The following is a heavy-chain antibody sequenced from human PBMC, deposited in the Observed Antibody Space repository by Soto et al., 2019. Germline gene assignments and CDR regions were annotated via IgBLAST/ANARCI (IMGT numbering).Heavy chain of an antibody. CDR1: GDSVSSNSAA. CDR3: ARDLSGPYYYDSSGYYPPSYFDY. D-gene: IGHD3-22*01. CDR2: TYYRSKWYN. Sequence: PSQTLSLTCALSGDSVSSNSAAWNWIRQSPSRGLEWLGRTYYRSKWYNDYAVSVKSRITINPDTSKNQFSLQLNSVTPEDTAVYYCARDLSGPYYYDSSGYYPPSYFDYWGQGTLVTVSS. V-gene: IGHV6-1*01. J-gene: IGHJ4*02.